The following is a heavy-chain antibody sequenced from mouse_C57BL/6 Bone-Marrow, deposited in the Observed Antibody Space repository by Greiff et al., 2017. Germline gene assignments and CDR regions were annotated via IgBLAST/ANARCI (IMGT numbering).Heavy chain of an antibody. CDR3: ARQLRGAWFAY. J-gene: IGHJ3*01. V-gene: IGHV1-64*01. CDR1: GYTFTSYW. Sequence: QVQLQQPGAELVKPGASVKLSCKASGYTFTSYWMHWVKQRPGQGLEWIGMIHPNSGSTNYNEKFKSKATLTVDKSSSTAYRQLSSLTSEDSAVYYCARQLRGAWFAYWGQGTLVTVSA. D-gene: IGHD3-2*02. CDR2: IHPNSGST.